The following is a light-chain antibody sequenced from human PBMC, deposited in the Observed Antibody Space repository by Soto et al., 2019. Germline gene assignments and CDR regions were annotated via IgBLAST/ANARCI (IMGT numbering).Light chain of an antibody. CDR2: ADN. CDR3: AAWDDSLYGVV. Sequence: QSVLTQTPSVSGAPGQTITMSCTGSSSNIGAGYDVHWYQQIPGAAPRLLIYADNNRPSGVPDRFSASKSGTSASLAITGLQGEDEANYYCAAWDDSLYGVVFGGGTKVTVL. J-gene: IGLJ2*01. CDR1: SSNIGAGYD. V-gene: IGLV1-40*01.